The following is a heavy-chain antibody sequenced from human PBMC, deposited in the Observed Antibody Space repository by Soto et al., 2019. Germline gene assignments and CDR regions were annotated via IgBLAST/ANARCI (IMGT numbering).Heavy chain of an antibody. CDR3: AKPRYDFWSGAYYYFYYMEF. CDR1: GFTFSSYA. D-gene: IGHD3-3*01. CDR2: ISGSGGST. Sequence: GGSLRLSCAASGFTFSSYAMSWVRQAPGKGLEWVSAISGSGGSTYYADSVKGRFTISRDNSKNTLYLQMNSLRAEDTAVYYCAKPRYDFWSGAYYYFYYMEFWGKGTTVTVSS. J-gene: IGHJ6*03. V-gene: IGHV3-23*01.